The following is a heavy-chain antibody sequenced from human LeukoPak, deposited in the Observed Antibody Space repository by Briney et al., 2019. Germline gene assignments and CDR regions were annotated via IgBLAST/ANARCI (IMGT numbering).Heavy chain of an antibody. V-gene: IGHV1-69*06. J-gene: IGHJ6*03. CDR3: ARRVFREYYYYYMDV. CDR1: GGTFSSYA. Sequence: ASVKVSCKASGGTFSSYAISWVRQAPGQGLEWMGGIIPIFGTANYAQKFQGRVTITADKSTSTAYMELSSLRSEDTAVYYCARRVFREYYYYYMDVWGKGTTVTVSS. CDR2: IIPIFGTA. D-gene: IGHD3-10*01.